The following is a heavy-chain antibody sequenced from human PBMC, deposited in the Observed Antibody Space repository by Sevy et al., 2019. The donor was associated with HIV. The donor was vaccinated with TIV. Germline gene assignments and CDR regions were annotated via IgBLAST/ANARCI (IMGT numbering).Heavy chain of an antibody. CDR1: GFTFSDYY. J-gene: IGHJ4*02. CDR3: ARSTFRVYSNYDYYYFDY. CDR2: ISSSSSYT. V-gene: IGHV3-11*06. D-gene: IGHD4-4*01. Sequence: GGSLRLSCAASGFTFSDYYMSWIRQAPGKGLEWVSYISSSSSYTNYADSVKGRFTISRDNAKNSLYLQMNSLRAEDTAVYYCARSTFRVYSNYDYYYFDYWGQGTLVTVSS.